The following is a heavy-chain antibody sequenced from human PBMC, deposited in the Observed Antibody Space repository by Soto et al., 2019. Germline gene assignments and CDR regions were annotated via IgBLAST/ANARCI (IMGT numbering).Heavy chain of an antibody. D-gene: IGHD5-12*01. CDR2: INAGIGNT. J-gene: IGHJ6*02. Sequence: QVQLVQSGAEEKKPGASVKVSCKASGYTFTNYAIHWVRQAPGQRLEWMGWINAGIGNTKYSQKFQGRVTITRDTSASTAYMKLSSLRSEDTAVYYCATSYSAYDYHYYFGMDVWGQGTTVTVSS. CDR1: GYTFTNYA. CDR3: ATSYSAYDYHYYFGMDV. V-gene: IGHV1-3*05.